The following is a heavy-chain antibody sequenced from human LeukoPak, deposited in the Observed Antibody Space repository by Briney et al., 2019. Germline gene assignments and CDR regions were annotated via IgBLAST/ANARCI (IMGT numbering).Heavy chain of an antibody. J-gene: IGHJ4*02. CDR2: ISGSGGST. V-gene: IGHV3-23*01. D-gene: IGHD3-22*01. CDR1: GFTFSSYA. CDR3: AREENHVVIMSYYLDH. Sequence: GGSLRLSCAASGFTFSSYAMSWVRQAPGKGLEWVSAISGSGGSTYYADSVKGRFTISRDNSKNTLYLQMNSLRAEDTAVYYCAREENHVVIMSYYLDHWGLGTLVTVSS.